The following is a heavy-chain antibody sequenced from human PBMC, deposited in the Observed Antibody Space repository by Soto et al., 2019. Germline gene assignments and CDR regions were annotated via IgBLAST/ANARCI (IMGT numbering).Heavy chain of an antibody. D-gene: IGHD3-10*01. CDR3: ASHPGLLWFGPEGAFDI. V-gene: IGHV3-23*01. J-gene: IGHJ3*02. CDR2: ISGSGGST. Sequence: GGSLRLSCAASGFTFSSYAMSWVRQAPGKGLEWVSAISGSGGSTYYADSVKGRFTISRDNSKNTLYLQMNSLRAEDTAVYYCASHPGLLWFGPEGAFDIWGQGTMVTVS. CDR1: GFTFSSYA.